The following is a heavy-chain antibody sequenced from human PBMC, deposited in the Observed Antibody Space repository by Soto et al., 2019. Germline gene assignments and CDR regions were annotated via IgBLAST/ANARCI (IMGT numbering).Heavy chain of an antibody. CDR1: GFTFSSYS. Sequence: GSLRLSCAASGFTFSSYSMNWVRQAPGKGLEWASSISSSSSYIYYADSVKGRFTISRDNAKNSLYLQMNSLRAEDTAVYYCARHSSRGVYYYYYGMDVWGQGTTVTVSS. V-gene: IGHV3-21*01. CDR2: ISSSSSYI. CDR3: ARHSSRGVYYYYYGMDV. D-gene: IGHD6-13*01. J-gene: IGHJ6*02.